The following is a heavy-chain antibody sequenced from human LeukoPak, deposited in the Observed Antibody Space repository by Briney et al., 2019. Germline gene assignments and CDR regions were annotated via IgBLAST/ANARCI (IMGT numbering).Heavy chain of an antibody. CDR3: ARGVEMATMNDAFDI. J-gene: IGHJ3*02. V-gene: IGHV7-4-1*02. D-gene: IGHD5-24*01. CDR2: INTNTGNP. CDR1: GYTFTSYA. Sequence: ASVKVSCKASGYTFTSYAMNWVRQAPGQGLEWMGWINTNTGNPTYAQGFTGRFVFSFDTSVSTAYLQISSLKAEDTAVYYCARGVEMATMNDAFDIWGQGTMVTVSS.